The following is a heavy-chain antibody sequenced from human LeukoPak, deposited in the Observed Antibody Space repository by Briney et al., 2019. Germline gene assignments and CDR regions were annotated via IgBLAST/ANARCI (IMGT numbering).Heavy chain of an antibody. Sequence: GGSLRLSCAASGFTFDDYAMHWVRQAPGKGLEWVSGISWNSGSIGYADSVKGRFTISRDNAKNSLYLQMNSLGAEDTAVYYCARDPTMTSVSYFDLWGRGTLVTVSS. CDR2: ISWNSGSI. V-gene: IGHV3-9*01. D-gene: IGHD4-17*01. CDR1: GFTFDDYA. J-gene: IGHJ2*01. CDR3: ARDPTMTSVSYFDL.